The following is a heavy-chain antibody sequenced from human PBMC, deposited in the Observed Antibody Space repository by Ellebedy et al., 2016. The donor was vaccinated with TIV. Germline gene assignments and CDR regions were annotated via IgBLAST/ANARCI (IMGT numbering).Heavy chain of an antibody. D-gene: IGHD3-3*01. V-gene: IGHV3-23*01. CDR1: GFSFSRSA. Sequence: GESLKISXAASGFSFSRSAMSWVRQAPGKGLEWVSTLPGSGFSADYADSVKGRFTIYRDDSKNTLYLETNSLRAEDTAMYYCAKDADPDLYYTKYPMGIAFDIWGQGTMVTVSS. J-gene: IGHJ3*02. CDR2: LPGSGFSA. CDR3: AKDADPDLYYTKYPMGIAFDI.